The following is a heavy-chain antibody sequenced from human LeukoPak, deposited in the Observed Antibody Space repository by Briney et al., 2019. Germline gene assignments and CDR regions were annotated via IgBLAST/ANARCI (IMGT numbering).Heavy chain of an antibody. Sequence: GGSLRLSCAASGFTFSSHGMHWVRQAPGKGLEWVAAVWYDGSNKYYADSVKGRFTISRDNSKDTLYLQMDSLRAEDTAVYYCARWGPGKVDDYWGQGTLVTVSS. CDR3: ARWGPGKVDDY. J-gene: IGHJ4*02. CDR2: VWYDGSNK. D-gene: IGHD4-23*01. V-gene: IGHV3-33*01. CDR1: GFTFSSHG.